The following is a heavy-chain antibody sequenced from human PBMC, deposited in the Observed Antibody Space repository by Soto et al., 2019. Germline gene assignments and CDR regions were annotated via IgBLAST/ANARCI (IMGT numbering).Heavy chain of an antibody. CDR1: GFTFSSYA. Sequence: GGSLRLSCAASGFTFSSYAMSWVRQAPGKGLEWVSAISGSGGSTYYADSVKGGFTISRDNSKNTLYLQMNSLRAEDTAVYYCAKVGLVTMIVVVTKGYFDYWGQGTLVTVSS. CDR3: AKVGLVTMIVVVTKGYFDY. J-gene: IGHJ4*02. V-gene: IGHV3-23*01. CDR2: ISGSGGST. D-gene: IGHD3-22*01.